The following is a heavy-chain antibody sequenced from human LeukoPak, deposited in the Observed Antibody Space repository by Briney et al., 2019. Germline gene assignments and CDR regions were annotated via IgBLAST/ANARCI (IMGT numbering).Heavy chain of an antibody. CDR3: ARDHGEYSSSFYYYYGMDV. J-gene: IGHJ6*02. V-gene: IGHV1-2*04. Sequence: ASVKVSCKASGYTFTGYHRNWVRQPPGQGLGGMGWINPNSGGTNYAQKFQGWVTMTRDTSISTAYMELSRLRSDDTAVYYCARDHGEYSSSFYYYYGMDVWGQGTTVTVSS. D-gene: IGHD6-6*01. CDR2: INPNSGGT. CDR1: GYTFTGYH.